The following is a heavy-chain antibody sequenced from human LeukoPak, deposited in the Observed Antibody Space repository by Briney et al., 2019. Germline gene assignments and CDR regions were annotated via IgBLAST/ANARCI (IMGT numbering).Heavy chain of an antibody. CDR1: GGSISSYY. J-gene: IGHJ5*02. V-gene: IGHV4-4*07. CDR3: ARDQYGSGFEEYNWFDP. CDR2: IYTSGST. Sequence: PSETLSLTCTVPGGSISSYYWSWIRQPAGKGLEWIGRIYTSGSTNYNPSLKSRVTMSVDTSKNQFSLKLSSVTAADTAVYYCARDQYGSGFEEYNWFDPWGQGTLVTVSS. D-gene: IGHD3-10*01.